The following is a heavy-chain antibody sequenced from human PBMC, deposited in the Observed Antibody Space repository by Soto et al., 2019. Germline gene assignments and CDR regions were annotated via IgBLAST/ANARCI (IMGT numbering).Heavy chain of an antibody. Sequence: QVQLQESGPGLVKPSQTLSLTCTVSGGSISSGGYYWSWIRQHPGQGLEWIGYFYYSGSTYHNPSPKSRVTISVDTSKNQFSLKLSSVTAADTAVYYCARATTVTTGLDAFDIWGHGTMVTVSS. D-gene: IGHD4-17*01. V-gene: IGHV4-31*03. CDR2: FYYSGST. J-gene: IGHJ3*02. CDR3: ARATTVTTGLDAFDI. CDR1: GGSISSGGYY.